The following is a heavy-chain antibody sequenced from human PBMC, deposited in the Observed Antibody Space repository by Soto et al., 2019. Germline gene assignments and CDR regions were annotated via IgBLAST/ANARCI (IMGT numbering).Heavy chain of an antibody. CDR3: AQCLLGVNYYYGMDV. CDR1: GGTFSSYA. Sequence: QVQLVQSGAEVKKPGSSVKVSCKASGGTFSSYAINCVRQAPGQGLEWMGGIIPIFATADYAQKFQGRGTMTADESTSTAYMELSSLRSEDTAVYYCAQCLLGVNYYYGMDVWGQGTTVTVSS. D-gene: IGHD3-16*01. J-gene: IGHJ6*02. V-gene: IGHV1-69*12. CDR2: IIPIFATA.